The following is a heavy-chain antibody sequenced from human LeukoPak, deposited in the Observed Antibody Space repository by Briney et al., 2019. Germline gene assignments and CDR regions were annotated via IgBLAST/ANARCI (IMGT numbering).Heavy chain of an antibody. CDR3: AREYGDSPYYYYYGMDV. J-gene: IGHJ6*02. D-gene: IGHD4-17*01. Sequence: GGSLRLSCAASGFTFSSYSMNWVRQAPGKGLEWVSCISSSSTYIHYADSVKGRFTISRDNAKNSLYLQMNSLRAEDTAVYYCAREYGDSPYYYYYGMDVWGQGTTVTVSS. CDR2: ISSSSTYI. CDR1: GFTFSSYS. V-gene: IGHV3-21*01.